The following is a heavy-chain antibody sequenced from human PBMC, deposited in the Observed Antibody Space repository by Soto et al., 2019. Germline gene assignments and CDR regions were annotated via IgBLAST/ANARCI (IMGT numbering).Heavy chain of an antibody. CDR3: ARGTSYDSSGYYAFDI. Sequence: ASVKVSCKASGGTFSSYTISWVRQAPGQGLEWMGRIIPILGIANYAQKFQGRVTITADKSTSTAYMELSSLRSEDTAVYYCARGTSYDSSGYYAFDIWGQGTMVTVSS. D-gene: IGHD3-22*01. J-gene: IGHJ3*02. CDR2: IIPILGIA. CDR1: GGTFSSYT. V-gene: IGHV1-69*02.